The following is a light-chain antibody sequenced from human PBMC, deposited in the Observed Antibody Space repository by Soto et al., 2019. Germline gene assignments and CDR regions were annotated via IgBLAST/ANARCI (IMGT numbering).Light chain of an antibody. CDR2: DVI. CDR1: GSDVGGYNY. CDR3: CSSTSSSPYV. J-gene: IGLJ1*01. Sequence: QSVLTQPASVSGSPGQSITISCTGTGSDVGGYNYVSWYQQYPGKAPKLIIYDVIHRPLGVSNRFSGSRSGNTASLTISGLQAEDEADYHCCSSTSSSPYVFGTGTKVTVL. V-gene: IGLV2-14*01.